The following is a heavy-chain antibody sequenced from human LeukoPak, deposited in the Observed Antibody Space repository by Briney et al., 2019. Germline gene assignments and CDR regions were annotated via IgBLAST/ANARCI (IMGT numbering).Heavy chain of an antibody. CDR3: ARGPYSSNWYVDY. V-gene: IGHV3-43*02. CDR2: ISGDGGTT. D-gene: IGHD6-13*01. J-gene: IGHJ4*02. CDR1: GFTFDDYA. Sequence: GGSLRLSCAASGFTFDDYAIHWVRQAPGKGLEWVSLISGDGGTTYYADSVKGRFTISRDNSRNSLYLQMNSLRAEDTAVYYCARGPYSSNWYVDYWGQGTLVTVAS.